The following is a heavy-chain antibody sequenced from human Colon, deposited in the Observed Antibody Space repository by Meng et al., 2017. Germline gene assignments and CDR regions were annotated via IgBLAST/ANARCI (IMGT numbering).Heavy chain of an antibody. D-gene: IGHD3-16*01. CDR3: VRDPQRGWGDYFDY. Sequence: LVGSGGGGVQPVGSRRLSCPATGFTFGWLSMHWFLQAAGKGLDRGAGISYDGSTQLYADSVKGRFTISRDTSANTLYLQMNALRTEDTAVYYCVRDPQRGWGDYFDYWGQGTLVTVSS. V-gene: IGHV3-30*01. CDR1: GFTFGWLS. CDR2: ISYDGSTQ. J-gene: IGHJ4*02.